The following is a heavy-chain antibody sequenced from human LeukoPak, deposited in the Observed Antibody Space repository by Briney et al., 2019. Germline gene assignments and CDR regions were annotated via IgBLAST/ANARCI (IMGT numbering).Heavy chain of an antibody. V-gene: IGHV3-33*01. Sequence: PGGSLRLSCAASGFTFSSYGMHWVRQAPGKGLEGVAVIWYDGSNKYYADSVKGRFTISRDNSKNTLYLQMNSLRAEDTAVYYCARDSSSSWLHAFDIWGQGTMVTVSS. J-gene: IGHJ3*02. CDR2: IWYDGSNK. CDR3: ARDSSSSWLHAFDI. D-gene: IGHD6-13*01. CDR1: GFTFSSYG.